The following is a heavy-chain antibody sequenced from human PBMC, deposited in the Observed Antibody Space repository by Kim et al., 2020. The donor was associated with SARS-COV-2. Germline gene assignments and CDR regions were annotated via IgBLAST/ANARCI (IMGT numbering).Heavy chain of an antibody. CDR3: ARGSSVSSPLYYFDY. CDR2: IYYSGST. J-gene: IGHJ4*02. V-gene: IGHV4-59*01. D-gene: IGHD1-26*01. CDR1: GGSISSYY. Sequence: SETLSLTCTVSGGSISSYYWSWIRQPPGKGLEWIGYIYYSGSTNYNPSLKSRVTISVDTSKNQFSLKLSSVTAADTAVYYCARGSSVSSPLYYFDYWGQGTLVTVSS.